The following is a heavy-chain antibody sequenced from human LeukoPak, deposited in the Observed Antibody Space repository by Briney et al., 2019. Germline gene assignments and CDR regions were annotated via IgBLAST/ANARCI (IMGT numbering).Heavy chain of an antibody. Sequence: PGVSLRVSCAASGFIFSNYNMNWVRQAPGKGLEWVSSISSGRPYIHYADSVKGRFTISRDNANNSLYLQMDSLTAEDTAVYYCTTIRNDFWSGYYQPIYYFDYWGQGTLDTVSS. V-gene: IGHV3-21*03. CDR3: TTIRNDFWSGYYQPIYYFDY. J-gene: IGHJ4*02. CDR1: GFIFSNYN. CDR2: ISSGRPYI. D-gene: IGHD3-3*01.